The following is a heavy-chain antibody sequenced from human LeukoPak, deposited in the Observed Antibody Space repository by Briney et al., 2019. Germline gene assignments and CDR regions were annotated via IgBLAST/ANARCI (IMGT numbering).Heavy chain of an antibody. V-gene: IGHV1-69*05. D-gene: IGHD2-2*01. J-gene: IGHJ4*02. Sequence: SVKVSCKAFGGTFSSYAISWVRQAPGQGLEWMGGIIPIFGTANYAQKFQGRVTITTDESTSTAYMELSSLRSEDTAVYYCARASYCSSTSCYRFDYWGQGTLVTVSS. CDR2: IIPIFGTA. CDR1: GGTFSSYA. CDR3: ARASYCSSTSCYRFDY.